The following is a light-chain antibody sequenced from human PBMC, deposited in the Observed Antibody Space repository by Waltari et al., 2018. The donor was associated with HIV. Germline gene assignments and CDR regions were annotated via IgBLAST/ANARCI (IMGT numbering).Light chain of an antibody. J-gene: IGLJ3*02. CDR1: NLGDKY. Sequence: SSELTQPPSVSFSPGQTVSITCPGHNLGDKYACCYQQRPGQSPLLVIYQDNQRPSGIPERFSGSNSGNTATLTISGTQAMDEADYYCQTWDSNTGVFGGGTKLTVL. CDR2: QDN. V-gene: IGLV3-1*01. CDR3: QTWDSNTGV.